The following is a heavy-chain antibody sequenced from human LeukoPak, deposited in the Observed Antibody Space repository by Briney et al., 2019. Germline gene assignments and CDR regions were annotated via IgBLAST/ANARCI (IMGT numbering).Heavy chain of an antibody. D-gene: IGHD4-11*01. J-gene: IGHJ1*01. CDR2: ISSNGGST. CDR3: ATYSILNAREFRY. Sequence: GGSLRLSCAASGFTFSSYAMHWVRQAPGKGLEYVSAISSNGGSTYYANSVKGRFTISRDNAKNSVYLQMNSLGADDTAVYYCATYSILNAREFRYWGQGTLVT. V-gene: IGHV3-64*01. CDR1: GFTFSSYA.